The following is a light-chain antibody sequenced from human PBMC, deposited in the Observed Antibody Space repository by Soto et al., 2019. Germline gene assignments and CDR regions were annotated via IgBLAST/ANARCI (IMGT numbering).Light chain of an antibody. CDR1: SSNIGAGYD. J-gene: IGLJ2*01. Sequence: QSVLTQPPSVSGAPGQRVTISCTGSSSNIGAGYDVHWYQQLPGTAPKLLIYGNSNRPSGVPDRFSGSKSGTSASLAITGRQAGDEADYYGQSYDSSLSGSIFGGGTKLTVL. CDR2: GNS. CDR3: QSYDSSLSGSI. V-gene: IGLV1-40*01.